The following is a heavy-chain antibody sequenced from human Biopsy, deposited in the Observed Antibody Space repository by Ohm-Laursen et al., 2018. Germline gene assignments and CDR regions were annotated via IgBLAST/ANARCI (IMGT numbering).Heavy chain of an antibody. Sequence: TLSLTCTVSGGSISSDYWSWIRQTPGKGLEWIGYIYYSGSTNYNPSLKSRVTISVDTSKNQFSLRLNSVTAADTAVYYCARATNSTGWPYYYFYGMDVWGQGTTVTVPS. V-gene: IGHV4-59*01. CDR1: GGSISSDY. J-gene: IGHJ6*02. CDR2: IYYSGST. D-gene: IGHD2/OR15-2a*01. CDR3: ARATNSTGWPYYYFYGMDV.